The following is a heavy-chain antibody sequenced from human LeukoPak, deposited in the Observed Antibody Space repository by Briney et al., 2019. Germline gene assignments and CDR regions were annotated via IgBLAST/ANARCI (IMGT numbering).Heavy chain of an antibody. CDR3: ARVTNYFYYMDV. V-gene: IGHV3-21*01. CDR1: GFTFITFG. CDR2: ISSGSSSI. J-gene: IGHJ6*03. D-gene: IGHD3-10*01. Sequence: PGGSLRLSCAASGFTFITFGMNWVRQAPGKGLEWVSSISSGSSSIHYADSVKGRFTISRDNAENSLYLDMNNLGAEDTAIYFCARVTNYFYYMDVWGKGTTVTVSS.